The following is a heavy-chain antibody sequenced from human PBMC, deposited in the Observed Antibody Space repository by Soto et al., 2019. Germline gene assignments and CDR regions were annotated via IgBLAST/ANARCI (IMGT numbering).Heavy chain of an antibody. CDR3: ARGSLWFGALGADDP. CDR2: IYYSGST. CDR1: GGSVSSYY. D-gene: IGHD3-10*01. J-gene: IGHJ5*02. V-gene: IGHV4-59*02. Sequence: PSETLSLTCTVSGGSVSSYYWSWIRQPPGKGLEWIGYIYYSGSTNYNPSLKSRVTISVDTSKNQFPLKLSSVTAADTAVYYCARGSLWFGALGADDPWGQGTLVTVSS.